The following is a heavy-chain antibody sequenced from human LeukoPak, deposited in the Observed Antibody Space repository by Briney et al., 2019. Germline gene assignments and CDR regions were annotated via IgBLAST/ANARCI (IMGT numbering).Heavy chain of an antibody. J-gene: IGHJ4*02. V-gene: IGHV4-59*12. CDR2: IYYSGTT. D-gene: IGHD1-26*01. CDR3: ARGLSLVGATNDY. CDR1: GGSISSYY. Sequence: ETLSLTCTVSGGSISSYYWSWIRQPPGKGLEWIGYIYYSGTTNYNPSLKSRVTISVDTSKNQFSLKLSSVTAADTAVYYCARGLSLVGATNDYWGQGTLVTVSS.